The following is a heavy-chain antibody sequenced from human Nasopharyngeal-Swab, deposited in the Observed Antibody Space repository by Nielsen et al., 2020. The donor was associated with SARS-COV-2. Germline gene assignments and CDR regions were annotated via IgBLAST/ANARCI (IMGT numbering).Heavy chain of an antibody. J-gene: IGHJ6*02. V-gene: IGHV3-7*03. D-gene: IGHD5-12*01. CDR3: AKDRDSGDDSGEYYHYYGMDV. CDR1: GFTFGSYW. Sequence: GGSLRLSCAASGFTFGSYWMSWVRQAPGKGLEWVANIKQDGSEKYYVDSVKGRFTISRDNAKNSLYLQMNSLRAEDTAMYYCAKDRDSGDDSGEYYHYYGMDVWGQGTSVTVS. CDR2: IKQDGSEK.